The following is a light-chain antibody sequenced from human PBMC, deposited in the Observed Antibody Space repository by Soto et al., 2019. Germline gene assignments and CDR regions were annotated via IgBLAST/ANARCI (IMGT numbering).Light chain of an antibody. CDR3: QQYGSLPKT. V-gene: IGKV3-20*01. CDR2: GAS. Sequence: ETVLTRSPGILSLSPGERATLSCRASQSVRSDYLAWFQQKPGQAPRLLIYGASTRAAGIPDRFDGSGSGTDFTLTITRLEPEDFAVYYCQQYGSLPKTFGQGTKVDIK. CDR1: QSVRSDY. J-gene: IGKJ1*01.